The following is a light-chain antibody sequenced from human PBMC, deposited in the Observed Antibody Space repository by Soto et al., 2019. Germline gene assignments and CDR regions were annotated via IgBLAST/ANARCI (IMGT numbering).Light chain of an antibody. J-gene: IGKJ1*01. CDR2: KAS. V-gene: IGKV1-5*03. CDR3: QQYPASQGT. Sequence: DIQMTQSPSTLSAPIGDRVTITCRASQSINSWLAWHQQKPGKAPKLLIYKASYLEGGVPSRFSGNASGTEFTPTISSVQPDDFAIVYCQQYPASQGTFGEGTGVEIK. CDR1: QSINSW.